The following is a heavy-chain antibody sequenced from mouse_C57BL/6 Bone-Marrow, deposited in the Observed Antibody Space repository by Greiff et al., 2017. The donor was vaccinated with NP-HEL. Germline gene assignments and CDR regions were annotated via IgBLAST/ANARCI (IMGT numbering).Heavy chain of an antibody. CDR1: GFSLTSYA. D-gene: IGHD4-1*01. CDR2: IWTGGGT. V-gene: IGHV2-9-1*01. J-gene: IGHJ2*01. Sequence: QVQLKESGPGLVAPSQSLSITCTVSGFSLTSYAISWVRQPPGKGLEWLGVIWTGGGTNYNSALKSRLSISKDNSKSQVFLKMNSLQTDDTARDYCARNFPLNWDKGDYFDYWGQGTTLTVSS. CDR3: ARNFPLNWDKGDYFDY.